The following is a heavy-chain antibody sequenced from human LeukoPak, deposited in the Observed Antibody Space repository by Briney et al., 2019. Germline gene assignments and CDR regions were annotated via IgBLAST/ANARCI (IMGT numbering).Heavy chain of an antibody. J-gene: IGHJ6*02. D-gene: IGHD4-17*01. CDR1: GGSISSSNW. V-gene: IGHV4-4*02. Sequence: PSGTLSLTCAVSGGSISSSNWWSWVRQPPGKGLEWIGEIYHSGSTNYNPSLKSRVTISVDKSKNQFSLKLSSVTAADTAVYYCARVPGDGVFYYGMDVWGQGTTVTVSS. CDR2: IYHSGST. CDR3: ARVPGDGVFYYGMDV.